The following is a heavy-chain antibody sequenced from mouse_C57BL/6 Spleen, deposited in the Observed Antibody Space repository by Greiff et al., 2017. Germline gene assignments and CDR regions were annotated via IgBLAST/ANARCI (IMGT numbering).Heavy chain of an antibody. Sequence: EVHLVESGGGLVKPGGSLKLSCAASGFTFSDYGMHWVRQAPEKGLEWVAYISSGSSTIYYADTVKGRFTISRDNAKNTLFLQMTSLRSEDTAMYYCARRDDGYAMDYWGQGTSVTVSS. CDR2: ISSGSSTI. CDR1: GFTFSDYG. V-gene: IGHV5-17*01. D-gene: IGHD2-14*01. CDR3: ARRDDGYAMDY. J-gene: IGHJ4*01.